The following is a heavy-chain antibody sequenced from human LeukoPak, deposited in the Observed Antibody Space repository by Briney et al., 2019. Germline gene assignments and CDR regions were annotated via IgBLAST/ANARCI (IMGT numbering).Heavy chain of an antibody. V-gene: IGHV3-48*04. D-gene: IGHD2-8*01. CDR1: GFTFSSYS. CDR3: AKNLYCTNGVCYFFDY. J-gene: IGHJ4*02. CDR2: ISSSSSTI. Sequence: GGSLRLSCAASGFTFSSYSMNWVRQAPGKGLEWVSYISSSSSTIYYADSVKGRFTISRDNADNSLYLQMNSLRAEDTAVYYCAKNLYCTNGVCYFFDYWGQGTLVTVSS.